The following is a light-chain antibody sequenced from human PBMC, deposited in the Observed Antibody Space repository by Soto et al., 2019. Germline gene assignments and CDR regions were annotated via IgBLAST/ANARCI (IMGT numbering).Light chain of an antibody. CDR3: QQYNNLPPIT. CDR2: GAS. Sequence: EIVMTQSPATLSVSPGERATLSCRASQSVSSNLAWYQQKPGQAPRLLIYGASTRATGIPARFSGSGSGTEFTLTISSLQSEDFAVYYCQQYNNLPPITFGQGTKVEIK. CDR1: QSVSSN. J-gene: IGKJ1*01. V-gene: IGKV3-15*01.